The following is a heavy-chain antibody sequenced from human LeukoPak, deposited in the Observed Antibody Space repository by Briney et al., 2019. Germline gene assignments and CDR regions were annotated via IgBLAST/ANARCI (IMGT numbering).Heavy chain of an antibody. CDR3: ATRISRDGYNWAYDS. D-gene: IGHD5-24*01. CDR1: GFSFSVYE. V-gene: IGHV3-48*03. CDR2: ISSSGTTT. Sequence: GGSLRLSCAASGFSFSVYEMHWVRQAPGKGLEWISDISSSGTTTYYADSVKGRFTISRDNAKNSLYLQMNSLRAEDTAVYYCATRISRDGYNWAYDSWGLGTLVTVSS. J-gene: IGHJ4*02.